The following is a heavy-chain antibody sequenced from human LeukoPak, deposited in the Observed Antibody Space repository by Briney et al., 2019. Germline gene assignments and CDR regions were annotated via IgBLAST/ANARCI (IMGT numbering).Heavy chain of an antibody. V-gene: IGHV3-23*01. D-gene: IGHD3-16*02. CDR2: ISGSGGST. CDR1: AFTFRSYA. CDR3: AKRPSSYGSSTPNWFDP. Sequence: GGSLRLSCAASAFTFRSYAMSWVRQAGGKGLEWVSAISGSGGSTYYADSVKGRFTISRDNSKNTLYLQMSSLRAEDTAVYYCAKRPSSYGSSTPNWFDPWGQGTLVTVSS. J-gene: IGHJ5*02.